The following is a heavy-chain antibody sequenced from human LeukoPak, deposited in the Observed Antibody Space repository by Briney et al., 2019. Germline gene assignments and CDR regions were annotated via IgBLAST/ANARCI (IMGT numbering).Heavy chain of an antibody. CDR3: ARGPYSYDSSGAFDI. CDR1: GFTFSSYW. Sequence: GSLRLSCTASGFTFSSYWMDWVRQTPGKGLEWIGEINHSGSTNYNPSLKRRVTISVDTSQKQFSLRLTSVTAADTAVYFCARGPYSYDSSGAFDIWGQGTMVTVSS. D-gene: IGHD3-22*01. V-gene: IGHV4-34*01. CDR2: INHSGST. J-gene: IGHJ3*02.